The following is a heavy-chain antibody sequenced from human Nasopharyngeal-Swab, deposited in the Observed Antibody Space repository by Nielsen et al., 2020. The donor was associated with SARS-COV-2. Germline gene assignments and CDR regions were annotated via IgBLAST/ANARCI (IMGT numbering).Heavy chain of an antibody. J-gene: IGHJ5*02. D-gene: IGHD3-3*01. CDR2: ISSSSSTI. Sequence: VRPVPVTRLEWVSYISSSSSTIYYADSVKGRFTISRDNAKNSLYLQMNSLRDEDTAVYYCARDQLTYDFWRGINWFDPWGQGTLVTVSS. V-gene: IGHV3-48*02. CDR3: ARDQLTYDFWRGINWFDP.